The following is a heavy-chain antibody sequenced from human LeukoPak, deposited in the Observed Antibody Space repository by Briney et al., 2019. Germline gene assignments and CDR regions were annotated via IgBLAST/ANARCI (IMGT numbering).Heavy chain of an antibody. V-gene: IGHV1-24*01. D-gene: IGHD5-24*01. CDR3: ATGRVEMATIPLYYFDY. CDR1: GYTLTELS. Sequence: ASVKVSCKVSGYTLTELSMHRVRQAPGKGLEWMGGFDPEDGETIYAQKFQGRVTMTEDTSTDTAYMELSSLRSEDTAVYYCATGRVEMATIPLYYFDYWGQGTLVTVSS. J-gene: IGHJ4*02. CDR2: FDPEDGET.